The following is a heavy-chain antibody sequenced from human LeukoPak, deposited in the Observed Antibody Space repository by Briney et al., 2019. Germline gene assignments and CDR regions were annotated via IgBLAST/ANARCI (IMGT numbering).Heavy chain of an antibody. J-gene: IGHJ4*02. CDR2: SDPKSGAT. Sequence: ASVKVSCKASGYTFTFYYIHWLRQVPGQAFEWVGWSDPKSGATKYEHFHGRVTMTSDTSTRTTYMELSRLRSDDTAIYYCARANAYDNNGYSPEFRYWGQGTLVTVSS. CDR3: ARANAYDNNGYSPEFRY. CDR1: GYTFTFYY. V-gene: IGHV1-2*02. D-gene: IGHD3-22*01.